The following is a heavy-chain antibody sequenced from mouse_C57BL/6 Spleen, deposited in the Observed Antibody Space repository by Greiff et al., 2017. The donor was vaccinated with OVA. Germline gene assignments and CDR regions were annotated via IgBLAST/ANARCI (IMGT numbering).Heavy chain of an antibody. D-gene: IGHD1-1*01. CDR2: INYDGSST. J-gene: IGHJ4*01. CDR1: GFTFSDYY. Sequence: EVKLMESEGGLVQPGSSMKLSCTASGFTFSDYYMAWVRQVPEKGLEWVANINYDGSSTYYLDSLKSRFIISRDNAKNILYLQMSSLKSEDTATYYCARETVVKDYYAMDYWGQGTSVTVSS. V-gene: IGHV5-16*01. CDR3: ARETVVKDYYAMDY.